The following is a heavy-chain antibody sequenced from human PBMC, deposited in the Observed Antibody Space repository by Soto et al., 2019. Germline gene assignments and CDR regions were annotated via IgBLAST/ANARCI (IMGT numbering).Heavy chain of an antibody. CDR3: ARDSSSPRTRDYYDSSGYFGY. V-gene: IGHV1-2*04. J-gene: IGHJ4*02. D-gene: IGHD3-22*01. Sequence: ASVKVSCKASGYTFTGYYMHWVRQAPGQGLEWMGWINPNSGGTNYAQKFQGWVTMTRDTSISTAYMELSRLRSDDTAVYYCARDSSSPRTRDYYDSSGYFGYWGQGTLVTVSS. CDR2: INPNSGGT. CDR1: GYTFTGYY.